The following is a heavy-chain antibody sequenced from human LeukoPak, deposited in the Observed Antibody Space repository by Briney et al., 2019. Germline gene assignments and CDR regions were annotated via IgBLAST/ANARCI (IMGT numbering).Heavy chain of an antibody. D-gene: IGHD3-9*01. CDR1: GYTFTGYY. V-gene: IGHV1-2*02. CDR2: INPNSGGT. Sequence: GASVKVSCKASGYTFTGYYMHWVRQAPGQGLEWMGWINPNSGGTNYAQKLQGRVTMTTDTSTSTAYMELRSLRSDDTAVYYCARDRSLYPRGLENKFDWLLGYWGQGTLVTVSS. CDR3: ARDRSLYPRGLENKFDWLLGY. J-gene: IGHJ4*02.